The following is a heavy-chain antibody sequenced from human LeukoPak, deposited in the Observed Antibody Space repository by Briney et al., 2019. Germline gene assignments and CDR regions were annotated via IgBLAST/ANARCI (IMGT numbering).Heavy chain of an antibody. CDR2: ISGSGGST. CDR1: GFTFSTYA. V-gene: IGHV3-23*01. D-gene: IGHD6-13*01. Sequence: GGSLRLSCAASGFTFSTYAMSWVRQAPGKGLEWVSAISGSGGSTYYADSVKGRFTISRDNSKNTLFLQMNSLRAEDAAVYYCAITSIAAAARQGYWGQGTLVTVSS. J-gene: IGHJ4*02. CDR3: AITSIAAAARQGY.